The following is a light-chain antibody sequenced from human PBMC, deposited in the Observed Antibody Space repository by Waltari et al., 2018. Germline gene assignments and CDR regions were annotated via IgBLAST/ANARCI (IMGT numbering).Light chain of an antibody. CDR3: NSYTGSNAWV. CDR1: SSDVGFYNY. J-gene: IGLJ3*02. V-gene: IGLV2-14*01. CDR2: DVS. Sequence: QSALTQPASVSGSPGQSITISCYGTSSDVGFYNYVSWYQQHPGKAPKLIIYDVSQRPSGSSDRFSGSKSGNTASLTITGLQAEDEADYYCNSYTGSNAWVFGGGTKVTVL.